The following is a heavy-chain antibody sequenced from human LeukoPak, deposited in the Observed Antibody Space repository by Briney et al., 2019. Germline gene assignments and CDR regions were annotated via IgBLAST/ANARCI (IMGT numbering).Heavy chain of an antibody. CDR1: GFTFSSYE. J-gene: IGHJ4*02. CDR3: ARDLRYFDWSPFDY. V-gene: IGHV3-48*03. D-gene: IGHD3-9*01. CDR2: ISSSGSTI. Sequence: PWGSLRLSCAASGFTFSSYEMNWVRQAPGKGLEWVSYISSSGSTIYYADSVKGRFTISRDNAKNSLYLQMNSLRAEDTAVYYCARDLRYFDWSPFDYWGQGTLVTVSS.